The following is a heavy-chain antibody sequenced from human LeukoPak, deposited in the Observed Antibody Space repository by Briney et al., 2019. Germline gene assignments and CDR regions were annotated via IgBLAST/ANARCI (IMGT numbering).Heavy chain of an antibody. Sequence: SETLSLTCTVSGGSISYSSYYWGWIRQPPGKGLEWIGSIHYSGITYYNPSLKSRVTISVDTSKNQFSLKLRSVTAADTAVYYCARQIVGETYFDYWGQGTLVTVSS. CDR1: GGSISYSSYY. J-gene: IGHJ4*02. D-gene: IGHD1-26*01. CDR3: ARQIVGETYFDY. CDR2: IHYSGIT. V-gene: IGHV4-39*01.